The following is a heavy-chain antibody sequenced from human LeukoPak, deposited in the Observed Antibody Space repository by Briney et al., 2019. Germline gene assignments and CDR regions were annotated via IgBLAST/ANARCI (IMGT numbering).Heavy chain of an antibody. CDR3: ARDGVLDYDILTGYQYYYYGMDV. V-gene: IGHV3-30-3*01. D-gene: IGHD3-9*01. J-gene: IGHJ6*02. CDR1: GFTFSSYA. Sequence: GRSLRLSCAASGFTFSSYAMHWVRQAPGKGLEWVAVISYDGSNKYYADSVKGRFTISRDNSKNTLYLQMNSLRAEDTAVYYCARDGVLDYDILTGYQYYYYGMDVWGQGTTITVSS. CDR2: ISYDGSNK.